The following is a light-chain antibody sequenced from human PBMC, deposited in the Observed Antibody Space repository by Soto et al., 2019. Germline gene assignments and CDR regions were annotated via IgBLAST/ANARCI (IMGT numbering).Light chain of an antibody. CDR3: SSYTSSSTSVV. J-gene: IGLJ2*01. Sequence: ALTQPASVSGSPGQSITISCTGTSSDVGTYNYVSWYQQHPGKAPKLMIYDVSYRPSGVSDRFSGSKSGNTASLTISGLQAEDEADYYCSSYTSSSTSVVFGGGTKLTVL. V-gene: IGLV2-14*01. CDR1: SSDVGTYNY. CDR2: DVS.